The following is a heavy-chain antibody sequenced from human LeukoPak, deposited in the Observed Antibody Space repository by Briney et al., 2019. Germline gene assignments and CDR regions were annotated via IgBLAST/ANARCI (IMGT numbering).Heavy chain of an antibody. Sequence: NPSETLSLTCTVSGGSMSDYYWSWIRQPPGKGLEWIGYIYYSVRTNYNPSLKSRVTISVDMPNNQFSLKMSSVTAADTAVYYCARTGDGYNYYNYYYMDVWGKGTTVTVTS. V-gene: IGHV4-59*01. CDR3: ARTGDGYNYYNYYYMDV. CDR1: GGSMSDYY. J-gene: IGHJ6*03. CDR2: IYYSVRT. D-gene: IGHD5-24*01.